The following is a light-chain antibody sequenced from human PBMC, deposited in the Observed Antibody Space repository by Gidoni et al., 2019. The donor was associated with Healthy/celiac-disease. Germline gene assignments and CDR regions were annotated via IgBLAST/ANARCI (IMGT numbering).Light chain of an antibody. J-gene: IGLJ1*01. CDR1: SSNIGAGYD. CDR3: QSYDSSLSGSNV. Sequence: QSVLTQPPSVSGAPGQRVPISCTGSSSNIGAGYDVHWYQQLPGTAPKLLIYGNSNRPSRVPDRFSGSKSGTSASLAITGLQAEDEADYYCQSYDSSLSGSNVFGTGTKVTVL. CDR2: GNS. V-gene: IGLV1-40*01.